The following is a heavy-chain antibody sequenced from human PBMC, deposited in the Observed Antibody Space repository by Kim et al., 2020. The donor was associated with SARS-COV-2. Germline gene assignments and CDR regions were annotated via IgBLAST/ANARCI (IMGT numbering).Heavy chain of an antibody. V-gene: IGHV3-21*04. CDR2: INSNSDQI. Sequence: GGSLRLSCAASGFPFSDYSMSWGRQAPGRGLEWVSSINSNSDQIYYADSVKGRFTNSRDNAKNSLYLQMDSLRAEDTAIYYCTRLLNGHFNYWGQGVLVT. CDR3: TRLLNGHFNY. D-gene: IGHD2-8*01. J-gene: IGHJ4*02. CDR1: GFPFSDYS.